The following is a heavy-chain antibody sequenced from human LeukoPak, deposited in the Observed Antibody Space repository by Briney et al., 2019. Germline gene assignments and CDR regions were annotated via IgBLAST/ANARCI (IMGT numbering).Heavy chain of an antibody. CDR1: GYTFTSYG. CDR3: ARYWNPLYYYYGMDV. D-gene: IGHD1-1*01. V-gene: IGHV1-18*01. CDR2: ISAYNGNT. Sequence: ASVKVSCKASGYTFTSYGISWVRQAPGQGLEWMGWISAYNGNTNYAQKLQGRVTMTTDTSTSTAYMELRSLRSDDTAVYYCARYWNPLYYYYGMDVWGQGTTVTVSS. J-gene: IGHJ6*02.